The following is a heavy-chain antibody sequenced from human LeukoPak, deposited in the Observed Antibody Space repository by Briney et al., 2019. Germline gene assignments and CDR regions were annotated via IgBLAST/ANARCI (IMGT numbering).Heavy chain of an antibody. CDR3: ARGVAGPSVDY. J-gene: IGHJ4*02. CDR1: GGSISSSSYY. V-gene: IGHV4-39*01. D-gene: IGHD6-19*01. CDR2: IYYSGST. Sequence: SETLSLTCTVSGGSISSSSYYWGWIRQPPGKGLEWIGSIYYSGSTYYNPSLKSRVTISVDTSKNQFSLKLSSVTAADTAVYYCARGVAGPSVDYWGQGTLVTVSS.